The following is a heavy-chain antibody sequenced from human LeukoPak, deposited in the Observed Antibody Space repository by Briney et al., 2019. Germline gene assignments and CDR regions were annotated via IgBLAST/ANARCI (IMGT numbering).Heavy chain of an antibody. CDR1: GFTFSSYA. CDR2: ISGSGGST. J-gene: IGHJ5*02. D-gene: IGHD3-10*01. V-gene: IGHV3-23*01. Sequence: GGSLRLSCAASGFTFSSYAMYWVRQAPGKGLEWVSAISGSGGSTYYADSVKGRFTISRDNSKNTLYLQMNSLRAEDTAVYYCAKDKVVRGVREFDPWGQGTLVTVSS. CDR3: AKDKVVRGVREFDP.